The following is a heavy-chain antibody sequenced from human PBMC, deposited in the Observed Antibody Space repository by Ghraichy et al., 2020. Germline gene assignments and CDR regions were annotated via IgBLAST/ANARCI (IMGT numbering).Heavy chain of an antibody. CDR1: GFTFRTFA. V-gene: IGHV3-23*01. Sequence: GGSLRLSCAASGFTFRTFAMNWVRQAPGKGLEWVSAISGGDGSTYYADSVKGRFTLSRDNSKNTLYLQMNSLRAEDTAIYYCAKGGGWLYYFDYWGQGALVTVSS. J-gene: IGHJ4*02. D-gene: IGHD5-24*01. CDR3: AKGGGWLYYFDY. CDR2: ISGGDGST.